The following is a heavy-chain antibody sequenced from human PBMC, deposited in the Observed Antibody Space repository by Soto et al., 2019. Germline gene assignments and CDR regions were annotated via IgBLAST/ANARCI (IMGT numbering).Heavy chain of an antibody. CDR3: ARIFSYNNGPYYDY. J-gene: IGHJ4*02. Sequence: GGSLRLSCAASGFTFSSFSMHWVRRAPGKGMEYVSAITNTGGTTYYADSVKGRFIISRDNSKNTLYLQMGSLRAEDMAVYYCARIFSYNNGPYYDYWGQGTLVTVSP. CDR2: ITNTGGTT. D-gene: IGHD2-8*01. CDR1: GFTFSSFS. V-gene: IGHV3-64*02.